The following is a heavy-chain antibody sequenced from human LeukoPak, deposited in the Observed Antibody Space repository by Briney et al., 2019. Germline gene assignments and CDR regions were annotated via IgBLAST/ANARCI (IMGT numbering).Heavy chain of an antibody. CDR3: ARDPGYDSSGYWGY. CDR2: ISGSGGST. CDR1: GFTFSSYA. D-gene: IGHD3-22*01. V-gene: IGHV3-23*01. J-gene: IGHJ4*02. Sequence: GGSLRLSCAASGFTFSSYAMSWVRQAPGKGLEWVSAISGSGGSTYYADSVKGRLTISRDNSKNTLFLQMNSLRADDTAVYYCARDPGYDSSGYWGYWGQGTLVTVSS.